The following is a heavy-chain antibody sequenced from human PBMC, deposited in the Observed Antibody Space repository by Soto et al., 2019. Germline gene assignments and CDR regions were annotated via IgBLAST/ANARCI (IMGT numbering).Heavy chain of an antibody. V-gene: IGHV3-33*05. CDR2: ISYDGSKK. Sequence: PGGSLRLSCAASGFTFSRYGMHWVRQAPGKGLEWLVVISYDGSKKYYADSVKGRFTISRDNSKNTLYLQMNSLRAEDTAVYYCASIPFTTADSGGPDYWGQGT. J-gene: IGHJ4*02. D-gene: IGHD3-22*01. CDR3: ASIPFTTADSGGPDY. CDR1: GFTFSRYG.